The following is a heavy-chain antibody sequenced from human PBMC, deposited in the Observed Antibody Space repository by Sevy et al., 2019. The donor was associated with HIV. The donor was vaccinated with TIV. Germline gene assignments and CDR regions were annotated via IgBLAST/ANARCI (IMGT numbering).Heavy chain of an antibody. CDR3: ARDGYCSGGSCYPNYYYGMDV. D-gene: IGHD2-15*01. CDR2: ISAYNGNT. J-gene: IGHJ6*02. Sequence: ASVKVSCKASGYTFTSYGISWVRQAPGQGLEWMGWISAYNGNTNYAQKLQGSVTMTTDTSTSTAYMELRSLRSDDTAVYYCARDGYCSGGSCYPNYYYGMDVWGQGTTVTVSS. CDR1: GYTFTSYG. V-gene: IGHV1-18*01.